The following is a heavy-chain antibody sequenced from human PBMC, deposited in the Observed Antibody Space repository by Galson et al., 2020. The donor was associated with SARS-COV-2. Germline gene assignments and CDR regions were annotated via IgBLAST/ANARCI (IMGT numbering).Heavy chain of an antibody. V-gene: IGHV3-49*03. CDR2: IRSRTYDGTT. Sequence: GGSLRLSCTVAGFTFGDFAMSWFRQAPGKGLEWVGFIRSRTYDGTTEYAASVKDRFTISRDDSKNVAYLQMNSLITEDTAVYYCARGGFPYYYYMDVCGKGTTGTVAS. CDR3: ARGGFPYYYYMDV. CDR1: GFTFGDFA. J-gene: IGHJ6*03.